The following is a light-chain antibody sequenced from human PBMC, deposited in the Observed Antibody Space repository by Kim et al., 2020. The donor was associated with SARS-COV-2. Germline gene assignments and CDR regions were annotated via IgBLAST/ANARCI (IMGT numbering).Light chain of an antibody. Sequence: EIVMTQSPATLSVSPRERATLSCRASHGVSGNLVWYQQKPGQAPRLLIYGASARATGIPARFSGSGSGTEFTLTISSLQSADFAVYYCQQYNNLPPMFRQGTKVDFK. CDR3: QQYNNLPPM. CDR2: GAS. V-gene: IGKV3-15*01. CDR1: HGVSGN. J-gene: IGKJ1*01.